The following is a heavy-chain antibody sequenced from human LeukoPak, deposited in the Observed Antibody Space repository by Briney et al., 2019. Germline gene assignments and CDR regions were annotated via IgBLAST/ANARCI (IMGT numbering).Heavy chain of an antibody. J-gene: IGHJ6*03. V-gene: IGHV3-30*02. CDR1: GFTFSSNG. CDR2: IRYDGSKK. CDR3: AKDDGAWRLNPHYMYV. Sequence: PGGSLRLSCAASGFTFSSNGMHWVRQAPGKGLEWVAFIRYDGSKKYYADSVKGRFTISRDNSKNTLYLQMNSLRAEDTAVYYCAKDDGAWRLNPHYMYVWGKGTTVTMSS. D-gene: IGHD5-12*01.